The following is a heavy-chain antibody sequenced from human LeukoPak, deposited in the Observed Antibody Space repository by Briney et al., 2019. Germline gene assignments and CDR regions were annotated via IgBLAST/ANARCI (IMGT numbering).Heavy chain of an antibody. J-gene: IGHJ3*02. D-gene: IGHD3-16*01. Sequence: SETLSLTCTVSGGSISSYYWSWIRQPPGKGLEGVGYIYYSGSTNYNPSLKSRVTISVDTSTNQFYLKLTSVTAADTAVYYCARERLRSEAFDIWGQGTMVTVSS. CDR2: IYYSGST. CDR1: GGSISSYY. V-gene: IGHV4-59*01. CDR3: ARERLRSEAFDI.